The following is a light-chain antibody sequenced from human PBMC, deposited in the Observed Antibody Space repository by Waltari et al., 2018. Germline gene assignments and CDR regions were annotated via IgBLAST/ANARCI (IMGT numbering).Light chain of an antibody. J-gene: IGKJ1*01. CDR3: QQYGSSPWT. CDR2: GPS. Sequence: EIVLTQSPGTLSLSPGDRATLLCRASQTINNNYFDWDQQKPGQAPKLLVYGPSDRATGIPDRFGYSGSGTDFTLTISRLEPEDFAMYYCQQYGSSPWTFGQGTKVEI. V-gene: IGKV3-20*01. CDR1: QTINNNY.